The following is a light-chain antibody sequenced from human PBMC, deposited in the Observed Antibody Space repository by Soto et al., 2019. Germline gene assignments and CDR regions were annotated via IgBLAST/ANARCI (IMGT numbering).Light chain of an antibody. J-gene: IGLJ2*01. Sequence: SYVLTQPPSVSVAPGQTARIACGGNNIGSKTVHWYQQRPGQAPLLVVYDDSERPSGIPERFSGSNSGNTATLTITRVEAGDEADYYCQVWDTTSVVVCGGTKLTVL. V-gene: IGLV3-21*02. CDR3: QVWDTTSVV. CDR1: NIGSKT. CDR2: DDS.